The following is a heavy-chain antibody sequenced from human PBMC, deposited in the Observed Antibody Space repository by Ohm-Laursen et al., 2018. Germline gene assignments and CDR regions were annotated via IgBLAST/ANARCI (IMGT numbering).Heavy chain of an antibody. CDR1: GFTFNNYW. V-gene: IGHV3-74*01. D-gene: IGHD4-17*01. Sequence: SLRLSCTASGFTFNNYWMHWVRQAPGKGLVWVSRINSDGSTTNYADSVKGRFTISRDNARNSLYLQMNSLRAEDTALYYCTKAYGVRVEAAIASFDFWGQGTLVTVSS. J-gene: IGHJ4*02. CDR3: TKAYGVRVEAAIASFDF. CDR2: INSDGSTT.